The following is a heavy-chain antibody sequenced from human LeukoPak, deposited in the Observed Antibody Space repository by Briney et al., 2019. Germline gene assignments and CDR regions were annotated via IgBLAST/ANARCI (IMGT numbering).Heavy chain of an antibody. Sequence: GGSLRLSCAASGFTFSSYEMTWVRQAPGKGLEWVSVIYSGGSTYYADSVKGRFTISRDNSKNTLYLQMNSLRAEDTAVYYCARDHRYYDSSGYRVYYYYGMDVWGQGTTVTVSS. J-gene: IGHJ6*02. CDR1: GFTFSSYE. D-gene: IGHD3-22*01. V-gene: IGHV3-53*01. CDR3: ARDHRYYDSSGYRVYYYYGMDV. CDR2: IYSGGST.